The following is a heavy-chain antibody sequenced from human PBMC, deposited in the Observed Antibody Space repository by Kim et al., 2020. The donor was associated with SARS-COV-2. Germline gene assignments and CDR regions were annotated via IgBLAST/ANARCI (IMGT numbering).Heavy chain of an antibody. D-gene: IGHD3-9*01. V-gene: IGHV3-30-3*01. CDR2: VSNDGSNK. CDR3: ARRYFDWLLDY. Sequence: WGSLRLSCVVSGFIFSTYEMHWVRQAPGKGLEWVALVSNDGSNKYYTDSVKGRFTISRDNSKNTMFLQMNSLRTEDTAVYYCARRYFDWLLDYWGQGTLV. J-gene: IGHJ4*02. CDR1: GFIFSTYE.